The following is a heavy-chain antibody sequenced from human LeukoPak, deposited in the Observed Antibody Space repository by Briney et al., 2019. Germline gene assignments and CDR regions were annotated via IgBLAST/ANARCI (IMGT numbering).Heavy chain of an antibody. V-gene: IGHV4-59*12. D-gene: IGHD5-18*01. CDR2: IYYSGYT. CDR1: GGSISSYY. J-gene: IGHJ4*02. CDR3: AREGYRGYSYGGLDY. Sequence: SETLSLTCTVSGGSISSYYWSWIRQPPGKGLKWIGNIYYSGYTTYSPSLRSRVTISVDTSKNQFSLKLSSVTAADTAVYYCAREGYRGYSYGGLDYWGQGTLVTVSS.